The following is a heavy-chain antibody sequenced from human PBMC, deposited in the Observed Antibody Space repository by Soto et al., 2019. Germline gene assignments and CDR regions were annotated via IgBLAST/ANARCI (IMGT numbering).Heavy chain of an antibody. D-gene: IGHD3-22*01. J-gene: IGHJ6*02. CDR1: GGTPSNSA. CDR2: IIPVFGLV. Sequence: QVHLLLQSGAEVKKPGSSVTVSCKASGGTPSNSAISWVRQAPGQGLEWMGGIIPVFGLVKYAQNFQGRVTITADESTNTAYMELSSLRPEDTAVYYCAGGRIVVVGSRAYYGMDVWGQGPTVTVSS. CDR3: AGGRIVVVGSRAYYGMDV. V-gene: IGHV1-69*01.